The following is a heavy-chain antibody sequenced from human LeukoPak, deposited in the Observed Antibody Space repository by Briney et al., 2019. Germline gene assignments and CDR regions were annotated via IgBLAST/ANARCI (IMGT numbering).Heavy chain of an antibody. J-gene: IGHJ5*02. CDR2: IYSGGST. CDR1: GFTFKNCA. CDR3: ARAWSTSP. V-gene: IGHV3-66*01. D-gene: IGHD2-2*01. Sequence: PGGSLRLSCAASGFTFKNCAMSWVRQAPGKGLEWVSVIYSGGSTYYADSVKGRFTISRDNSKNTLYLQMNSLRAEDTAVYYCARAWSTSPWGQGTLVTVSS.